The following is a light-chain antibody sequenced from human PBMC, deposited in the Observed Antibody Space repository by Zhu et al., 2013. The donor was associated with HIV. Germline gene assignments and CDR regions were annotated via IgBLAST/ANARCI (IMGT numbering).Light chain of an antibody. Sequence: DIQMTQSPSSLSASVGDRVTITCQASRDIRKYLNWYQQKPGEAPKLLIYDASNLETGVPSRFSGSGSGTDFTFTISSLQPEDIATYYCQQYDTLPSLTFAQGTRLEVK. V-gene: IGKV1-33*01. J-gene: IGKJ5*01. CDR2: DAS. CDR3: QQYDTLPSLT. CDR1: RDIRKY.